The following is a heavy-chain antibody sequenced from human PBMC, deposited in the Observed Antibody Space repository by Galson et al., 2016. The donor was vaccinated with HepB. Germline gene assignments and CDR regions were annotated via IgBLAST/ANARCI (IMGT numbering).Heavy chain of an antibody. J-gene: IGHJ5*02. CDR3: AKEETSSGWQDPNWFDP. CDR1: GFTSSYYA. D-gene: IGHD6-19*01. V-gene: IGHV3-23*01. Sequence: SLRLSCAASGFTSSYYAMSWVRQAPGKGLEWVSGISGGGGRTYYADSVRGRFTISRDNSKNTLYLQMNSLRAEDTAIYYCAKEETSSGWQDPNWFDPWGQGTLVIVSS. CDR2: ISGGGGRT.